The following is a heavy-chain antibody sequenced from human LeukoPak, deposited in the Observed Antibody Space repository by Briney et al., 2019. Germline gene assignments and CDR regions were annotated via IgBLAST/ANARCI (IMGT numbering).Heavy chain of an antibody. CDR1: GGSISSSSYY. J-gene: IGHJ4*02. V-gene: IGHV4-39*01. Sequence: SETLSLTCTVSGGSISSSSYYWGWIRQPPGKGLEWIGSIYYSGSTYYNPSLKSRVTISVDTSKNQFSLKLSSVTAADTAVYYCARLVENWNAGDYWGQGTLVTVSS. D-gene: IGHD1-1*01. CDR3: ARLVENWNAGDY. CDR2: IYYSGST.